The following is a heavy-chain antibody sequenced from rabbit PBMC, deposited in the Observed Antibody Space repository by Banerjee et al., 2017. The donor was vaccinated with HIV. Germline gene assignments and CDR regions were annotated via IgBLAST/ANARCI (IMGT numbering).Heavy chain of an antibody. Sequence: QEQLKETGGGLVQPGGSLTLSCKASGFDFSSYYMSWVRQAPGKGLEWIGCIVADSSGVTYYASWAKGRFTISKTSSTTVTLQMTSLTAADTATYFCARAGGFERYFNLWGQGTLVTVS. CDR1: GFDFSSYYM. J-gene: IGHJ4*01. CDR2: IVADSSGVT. D-gene: IGHD1-1*01. V-gene: IGHV1S45*01. CDR3: ARAGGFERYFNL.